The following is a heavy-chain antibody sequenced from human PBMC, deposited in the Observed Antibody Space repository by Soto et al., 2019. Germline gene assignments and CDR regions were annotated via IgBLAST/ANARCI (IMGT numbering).Heavy chain of an antibody. CDR3: ARVPEAGSAAGPQVDY. CDR2: ISAYNGNT. D-gene: IGHD6-13*01. CDR1: GYTFTSYG. V-gene: IGHV1-18*01. Sequence: ASVKVSCKASGYTFTSYGISWVRQAPGQGLEWMGWISAYNGNTNYAQKLQGRVTMTTDTSTSTAYMELRSLRSDDTAVYYCARVPEAGSAAGPQVDYWGQGTLVTVSS. J-gene: IGHJ4*02.